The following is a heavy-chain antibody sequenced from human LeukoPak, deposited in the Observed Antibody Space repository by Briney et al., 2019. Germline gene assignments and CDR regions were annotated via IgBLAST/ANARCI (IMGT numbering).Heavy chain of an antibody. CDR1: GCTFSSYA. D-gene: IGHD1-26*01. CDR3: ARAVIVGATTPGYYYYMDV. CDR2: IIPIFGTA. Sequence: ASVKLSCKASGCTFSSYAISWVRQAPGQGLEWMGGIIPIFGTANYAQKFQGRVTITTDESTSTAYMELSSLRSEDTAVYYCARAVIVGATTPGYYYYMDVWGKGTTVTVSS. V-gene: IGHV1-69*05. J-gene: IGHJ6*03.